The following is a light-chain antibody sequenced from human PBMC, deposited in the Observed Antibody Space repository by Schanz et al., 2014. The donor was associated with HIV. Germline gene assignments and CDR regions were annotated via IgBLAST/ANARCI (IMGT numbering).Light chain of an antibody. Sequence: EIVLTQSPGTLSLSPGEVGTLSCRASQSVGGSQLAWFQLKRGQPPRLLIYATSFRAVGIPDRFSGSGSETDFTLTISGLEPEDFAVYYCQHYGDSRGTFGGGTEVDIK. CDR1: QSVGGSQ. J-gene: IGKJ4*01. CDR3: QHYGDSRGT. V-gene: IGKV3-20*01. CDR2: ATS.